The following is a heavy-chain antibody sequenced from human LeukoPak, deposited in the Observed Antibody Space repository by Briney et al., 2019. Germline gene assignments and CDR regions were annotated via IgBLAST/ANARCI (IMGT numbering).Heavy chain of an antibody. Sequence: PSETLSLTCTVSGGSISSYYWSWIRQPPGKGLEWIGYIYYSGSTNYNPSLKSRVTISVDTSKNQFSLKLSSVTAADTAVYYCASGGREWELHSALDYWGQGTLVTVSS. CDR3: ASGGREWELHSALDY. CDR1: GGSISSYY. CDR2: IYYSGST. D-gene: IGHD1-26*01. V-gene: IGHV4-59*08. J-gene: IGHJ4*02.